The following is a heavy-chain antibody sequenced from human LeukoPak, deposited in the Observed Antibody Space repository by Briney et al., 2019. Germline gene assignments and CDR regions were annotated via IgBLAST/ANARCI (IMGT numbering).Heavy chain of an antibody. CDR2: IIPIFGTA. V-gene: IGHV1-69*05. J-gene: IGHJ3*02. D-gene: IGHD3-10*01. Sequence: SVKVSCKVSGYTLTELSMHWVRQAPGQGLEWMGGIIPIFGTANYAQKFQGRVTITTDESTSTAYMELSSLRSEDTAVYYCARDPSTLLGAFDIWGQGTMVTVSS. CDR3: ARDPSTLLGAFDI. CDR1: GYTLTELS.